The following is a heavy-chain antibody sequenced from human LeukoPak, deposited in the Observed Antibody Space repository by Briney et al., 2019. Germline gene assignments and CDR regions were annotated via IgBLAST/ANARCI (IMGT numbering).Heavy chain of an antibody. V-gene: IGHV1-69*13. CDR1: GGTFSSYA. Sequence: SVKVSCKASGGTFSSYAISWVRQAPGQGLEWMGGIIPIFGTANYAQKFQGRVTITADESTSTAYMELSSLRSEDTAVYYCAREIVVVPAAKEGWFDPWGQGTLVTVSS. CDR3: AREIVVVPAAKEGWFDP. CDR2: IIPIFGTA. J-gene: IGHJ5*02. D-gene: IGHD2-2*01.